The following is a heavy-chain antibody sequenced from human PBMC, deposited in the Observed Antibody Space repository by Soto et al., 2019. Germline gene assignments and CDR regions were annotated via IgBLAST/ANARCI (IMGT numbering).Heavy chain of an antibody. J-gene: IGHJ5*02. D-gene: IGHD6-19*01. CDR3: ARYIAVDLDGFDP. CDR1: GGSISSYY. CDR2: IYYSGST. Sequence: PSETLSLTCTVSGGSISSYYWSWIRQPPGKGLEWIGYIYYSGSTNYNPSLKSRVTISVDTSKNQFSLKLSSVTAADTAVYYCARYIAVDLDGFDPWGQGTLVTVSS. V-gene: IGHV4-59*01.